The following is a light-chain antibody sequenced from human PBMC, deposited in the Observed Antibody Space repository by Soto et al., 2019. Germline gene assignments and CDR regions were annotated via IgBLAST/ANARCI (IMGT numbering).Light chain of an antibody. CDR2: DAS. CDR3: QQYNSYSET. V-gene: IGKV1-5*01. J-gene: IGKJ1*01. Sequence: DIQMTQSPSTPSASVGDRVTITCRASQSISSWLAWYQQKPGKAPKLLIYDASSLESGVPSRFSGSGSGTEFTLTISSLQPDDFATYYCQQYNSYSETFGQGTKVDI. CDR1: QSISSW.